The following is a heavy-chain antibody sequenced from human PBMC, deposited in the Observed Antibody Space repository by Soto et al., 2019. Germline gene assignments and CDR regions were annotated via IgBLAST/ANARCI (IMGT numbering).Heavy chain of an antibody. CDR1: GGTFSSYA. Sequence: QVQLVQSGAEVKKPGSSVKVSCKASGGTFSSYAISWVRQAPGQGLEWMGGIIPIFGTANYAQKFQGRVTITADESTSTAYMELSSLRSEDTAVYYCARRYYDSSGYSLGIHQYYGMDVWGQGTTVTVSS. J-gene: IGHJ6*02. CDR2: IIPIFGTA. D-gene: IGHD3-22*01. V-gene: IGHV1-69*01. CDR3: ARRYYDSSGYSLGIHQYYGMDV.